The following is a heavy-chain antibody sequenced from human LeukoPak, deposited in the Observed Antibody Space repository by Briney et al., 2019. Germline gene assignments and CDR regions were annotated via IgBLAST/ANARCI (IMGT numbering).Heavy chain of an antibody. CDR2: IYPRDGST. Sequence: ASVKVSCKASGYTFTSNYIHWVRQAPGQGLEWMGMIYPRDGSTSYAQKFQGRVTVTRDTSTSTVHMELSGLRSEDTAVYYCARDLYDFWSAPVPSYGMDVWGQGTTVTVSS. CDR3: ARDLYDFWSAPVPSYGMDV. J-gene: IGHJ6*02. V-gene: IGHV1-46*01. CDR1: GYTFTSNY. D-gene: IGHD3-3*01.